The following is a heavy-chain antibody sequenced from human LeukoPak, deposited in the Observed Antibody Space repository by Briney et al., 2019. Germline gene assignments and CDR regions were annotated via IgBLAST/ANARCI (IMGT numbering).Heavy chain of an antibody. CDR3: ARGAVDRRETAVAGFFDY. CDR1: GYTFTSYG. Sequence: ASVKVSCKASGYTFTSYGISWVRQAPGQGLEWMGWISAYNGNTNYAQKLQGRVTMTTDTSTSTAYMELRSLRSDDTAVYYCARGAVDRRETAVAGFFDYWGQGTLVTVSS. D-gene: IGHD6-19*01. V-gene: IGHV1-18*01. J-gene: IGHJ4*02. CDR2: ISAYNGNT.